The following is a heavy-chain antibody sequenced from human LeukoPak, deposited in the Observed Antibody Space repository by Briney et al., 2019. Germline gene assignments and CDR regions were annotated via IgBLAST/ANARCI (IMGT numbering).Heavy chain of an antibody. J-gene: IGHJ4*02. CDR2: IYYSGST. D-gene: IGHD6-19*01. CDR3: ARDAASGWYCGAYFDY. V-gene: IGHV4-59*01. Sequence: SETLSLTCTVSGGSISSYYWSWIRKPPGKGLERIGYIYYSGSTNYNPSLKSLVTVSVDTSKNQFSLKLSSVTAADTAVYYCARDAASGWYCGAYFDYWGQGTLVTVSS. CDR1: GGSISSYY.